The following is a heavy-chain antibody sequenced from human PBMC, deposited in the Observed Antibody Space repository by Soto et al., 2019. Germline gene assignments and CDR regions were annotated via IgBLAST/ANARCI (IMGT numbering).Heavy chain of an antibody. Sequence: QVLLVQSGAEVKKPGASVKVSCKASGYTFTSYGISWVRQAPGQGLEWMGWISAYNGNTHYAQKLQGRFTMTTETATSTAYMELRSLRSDDTAVYYCARPLFDYGDYYFDYWCQGTLVTVSS. CDR2: ISAYNGNT. V-gene: IGHV1-18*01. D-gene: IGHD4-17*01. CDR1: GYTFTSYG. J-gene: IGHJ4*02. CDR3: ARPLFDYGDYYFDY.